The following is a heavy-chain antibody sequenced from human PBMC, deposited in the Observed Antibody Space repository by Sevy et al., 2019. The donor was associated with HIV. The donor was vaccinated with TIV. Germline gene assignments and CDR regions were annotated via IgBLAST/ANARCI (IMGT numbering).Heavy chain of an antibody. CDR2: IWYDGSNK. V-gene: IGHV3-33*01. D-gene: IGHD3-3*01. CDR1: GFTFSSYG. J-gene: IGHJ6*02. CDR3: AGGPSSHYDFWSGYPPDYYYGMDV. Sequence: GGSLRLSCAASGFTFSSYGMHWVRQAPGKGLEWVAVIWYDGSNKYYADSVKGRFTISRDNSKNTLYLQMNSLRAEDTAVYYCAGGPSSHYDFWSGYPPDYYYGMDVWGQGTTVTVSS.